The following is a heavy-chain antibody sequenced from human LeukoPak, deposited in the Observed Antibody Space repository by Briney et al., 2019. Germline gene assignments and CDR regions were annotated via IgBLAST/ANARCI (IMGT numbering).Heavy chain of an antibody. V-gene: IGHV3-21*01. D-gene: IGHD3-10*01. CDR1: GFIFSSYS. J-gene: IGHJ3*02. Sequence: PGGSLRLSCAASGFIFSSYSMTWVRQAPGKGLEWVSSISSSSTYIYCADSVKGRFTISRDNARNSLYLQMNSLRAEDTAVYYCAREGTGRDAFDIWGQGTMVTVSS. CDR3: AREGTGRDAFDI. CDR2: ISSSSTYI.